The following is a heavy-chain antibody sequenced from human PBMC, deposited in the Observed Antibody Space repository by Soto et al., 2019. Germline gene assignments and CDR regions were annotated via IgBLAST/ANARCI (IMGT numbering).Heavy chain of an antibody. V-gene: IGHV4-59*01. CDR1: GGSISSYY. Sequence: PSETLSLTCTVSGGSISSYYWSWIRQPPGKGLEWIGYIYYSGSTNYNPSLKSRVTISVDTSKNQFSLKLSSVTAADTAVYYCARDTIAAAGTAIEAFDIWGQGTMVTVS. J-gene: IGHJ3*02. D-gene: IGHD6-13*01. CDR3: ARDTIAAAGTAIEAFDI. CDR2: IYYSGST.